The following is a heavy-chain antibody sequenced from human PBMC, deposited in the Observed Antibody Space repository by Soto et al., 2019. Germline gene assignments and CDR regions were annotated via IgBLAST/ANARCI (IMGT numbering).Heavy chain of an antibody. CDR3: ASPGYSSGWYARQFDY. J-gene: IGHJ4*02. V-gene: IGHV4-4*02. D-gene: IGHD6-19*01. CDR1: GGSISSSNW. Sequence: SETLSLTCAVSGGSISSSNWWSWVRQPPGKGLEWIGEIYHSGSTNYNPSLKSRVTISIDKSKNQFSLKLSSVTAADTAVYYCASPGYSSGWYARQFDYWGQGTLVTVSS. CDR2: IYHSGST.